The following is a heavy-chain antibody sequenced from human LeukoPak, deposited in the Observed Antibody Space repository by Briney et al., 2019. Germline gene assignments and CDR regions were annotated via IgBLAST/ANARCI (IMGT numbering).Heavy chain of an antibody. CDR3: ARDTVVVTATNYFDY. Sequence: SETLSLTCAIYSESFSGYFWSWIRQPPGKGLEWIGEINYSGSTNYNPSLKSRVTISVDTSKNQFSLKLSSVTAADTAVYYCARDTVVVTATNYFDYWGQGTLVTVSS. J-gene: IGHJ4*02. CDR2: INYSGST. D-gene: IGHD2-21*02. V-gene: IGHV4-34*01. CDR1: SESFSGYF.